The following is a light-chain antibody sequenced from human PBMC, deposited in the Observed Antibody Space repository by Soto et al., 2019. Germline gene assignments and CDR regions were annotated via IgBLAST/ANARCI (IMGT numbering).Light chain of an antibody. CDR1: QGIGKY. Sequence: DIHMTQSPSVMSASVGDRVTITCRGIQGIGKYLAWFQQKPGKVPKRLIYAASSLQSGVPSRISGSGSGTEFTLTISSLQPEDFATYYCLQHNSYPLTFGGGTKVEIK. CDR2: AAS. V-gene: IGKV1-17*03. J-gene: IGKJ4*01. CDR3: LQHNSYPLT.